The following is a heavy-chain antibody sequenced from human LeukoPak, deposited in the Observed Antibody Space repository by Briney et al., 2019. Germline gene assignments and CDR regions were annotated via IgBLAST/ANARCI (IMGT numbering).Heavy chain of an antibody. J-gene: IGHJ4*02. V-gene: IGHV3-9*01. D-gene: IGHD3-3*01. CDR3: AKGDLLNDFWSGVDY. CDR2: ISWNSGSI. CDR1: GFTFDDYA. Sequence: GGSLRLSCAASGFTFDDYAMHWVRQAPGKGLEWVSGISWNSGSIGYADPVKGRFTISRDNAKNSLYLQMNSLRAEDTALYYCAKGDLLNDFWSGVDYWGQGTLVTVSS.